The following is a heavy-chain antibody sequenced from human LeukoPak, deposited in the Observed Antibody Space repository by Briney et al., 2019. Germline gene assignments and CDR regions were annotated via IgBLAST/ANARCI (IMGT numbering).Heavy chain of an antibody. CDR2: IGSGGSDT. V-gene: IGHV3-23*01. Sequence: GGSLRLSCAASGFTFSSYAMTWVRQAPGKGLEWVSAIGSGGSDTYYADSVKGRFTISRDNSKNTLYLQMNSLRAEDTAVYYCARDRGRYYDSRGFYWGYYFDSWGQGILVTVST. CDR3: ARDRGRYYDSRGFYWGYYFDS. CDR1: GFTFSSYA. D-gene: IGHD3-22*01. J-gene: IGHJ4*02.